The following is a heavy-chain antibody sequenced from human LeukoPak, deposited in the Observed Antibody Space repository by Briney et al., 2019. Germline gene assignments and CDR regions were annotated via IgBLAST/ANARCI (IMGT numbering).Heavy chain of an antibody. CDR2: IYSGGST. D-gene: IGHD2-2*01. J-gene: IGHJ6*04. V-gene: IGHV3-66*01. CDR3: AREPPDIVVVPAAMDV. CDR1: EFSVGSNY. Sequence: PGGSLRLSCAASEFSVGSNYMTWVRQAPGKGLEWVSLIYSGGSTYYADSVKGRFTISRDNSKNTLYLQMNSLRAEDTAVYYCAREPPDIVVVPAAMDVWGKGTTVTVSS.